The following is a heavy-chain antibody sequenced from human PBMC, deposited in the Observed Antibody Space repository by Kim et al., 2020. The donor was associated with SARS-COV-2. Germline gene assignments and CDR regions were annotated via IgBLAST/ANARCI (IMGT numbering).Heavy chain of an antibody. V-gene: IGHV3-7*04. Sequence: YVDSVKGRFTISRDNAKNSLYLQMNSLRAEDTAVYYCARCITMIPNWFDPWGQGTLVTVSS. J-gene: IGHJ5*02. D-gene: IGHD3-22*01. CDR3: ARCITMIPNWFDP.